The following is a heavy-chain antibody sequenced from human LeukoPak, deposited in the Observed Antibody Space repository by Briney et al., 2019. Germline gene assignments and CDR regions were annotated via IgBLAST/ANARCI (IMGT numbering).Heavy chain of an antibody. V-gene: IGHV3-30*04. CDR1: GFTFSNYA. CDR3: AKGHIEGWFGELSPVDY. CDR2: VSFHGTDK. D-gene: IGHD3-10*01. Sequence: GRSLRLSCAASGFTFSNYAMHWVRQAPGKGLDWVAVVSFHGTDKFYADSVKGRFTISRDNSKNTLYLQMNSLRAEDTAVYYCAKGHIEGWFGELSPVDYWGQGTLVTVSS. J-gene: IGHJ4*02.